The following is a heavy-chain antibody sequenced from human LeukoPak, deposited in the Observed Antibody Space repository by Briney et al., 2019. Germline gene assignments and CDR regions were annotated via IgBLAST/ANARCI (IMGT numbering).Heavy chain of an antibody. V-gene: IGHV3-9*01. CDR3: AKGTRSLLRYFDPYYYGMDV. D-gene: IGHD3-9*01. CDR2: ISWNSGSI. CDR1: GFTFDDYA. Sequence: PGRSLRLSCAASGFTFDDYAMHWVRQAPGKGLEWVSGISWNSGSIGYADSVKGRFTISRDNAKNSLYLQMNSLRAEDTALYYCAKGTRSLLRYFDPYYYGMDVWGQGTTVTVSS. J-gene: IGHJ6*02.